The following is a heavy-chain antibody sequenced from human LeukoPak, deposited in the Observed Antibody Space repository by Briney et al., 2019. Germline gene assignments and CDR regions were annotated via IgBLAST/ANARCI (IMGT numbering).Heavy chain of an antibody. D-gene: IGHD2-2*01. V-gene: IGHV4-39*01. CDR2: IYYSGST. CDR1: GGSISSSSYY. J-gene: IGHJ4*02. CDR3: ARLDCSSTSCYVSY. Sequence: SETLSLTCTVSGGSISSSSYYWGWIRQPPGKGLEWIGSIYYSGSTYHNPSLKSRVTISVDTSKNQFSLKLSSVTAADTAVYYCARLDCSSTSCYVSYWGQGTLVTVSS.